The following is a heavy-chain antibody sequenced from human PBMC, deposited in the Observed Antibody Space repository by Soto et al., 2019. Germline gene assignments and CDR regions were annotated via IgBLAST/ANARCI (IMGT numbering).Heavy chain of an antibody. CDR1: GFIFSDHY. J-gene: IGHJ4*02. CDR2: SRIKADNYIT. V-gene: IGHV3-72*01. Sequence: PGGSLRLSCAVSGFIFSDHYMDWVRQAPGKGLEWIARSRIKADNYITQYAASVKGRFTISRDDSKNSLYLQMNSLKTDDTAVYYCARGLNDFDCWGQGTLVTSPQ. CDR3: ARGLNDFDC.